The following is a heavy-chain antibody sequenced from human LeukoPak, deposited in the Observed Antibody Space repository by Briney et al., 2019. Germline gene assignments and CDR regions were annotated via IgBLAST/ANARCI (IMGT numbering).Heavy chain of an antibody. V-gene: IGHV3-20*04. J-gene: IGHJ6*03. Sequence: RPGGSLRLSCSGSGFNFDDFGITWVRQAPGKGLEWVSGINWNGDSTYYADSGKGRFTISRDNAKKSVDLHMNSLRAEDTALYYCARDRPNYNIHMDVWGKGTTVTVSS. CDR2: INWNGDST. CDR3: ARDRPNYNIHMDV. D-gene: IGHD1-14*01. CDR1: GFNFDDFG.